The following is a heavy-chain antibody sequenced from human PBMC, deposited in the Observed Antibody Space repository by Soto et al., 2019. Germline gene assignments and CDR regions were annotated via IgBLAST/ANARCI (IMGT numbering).Heavy chain of an antibody. V-gene: IGHV1-18*01. D-gene: IGHD1-1*01. J-gene: IGHJ4*02. CDR2: ISAHNGNT. CDR1: GYGFTTYG. Sequence: QVHLVQSGAEVKKPGASVKVSCKGSGYGFTTYGITWVRQAPGQGLEWMAWISAHNGNTNYAQKPKGRVTVTRDTSTSTAYMELRSLRSDDTAVYYCAGGRYGDYWGQGALVTVSS. CDR3: AGGRYGDY.